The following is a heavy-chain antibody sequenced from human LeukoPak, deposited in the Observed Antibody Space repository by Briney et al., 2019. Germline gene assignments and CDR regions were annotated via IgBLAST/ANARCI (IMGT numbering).Heavy chain of an antibody. J-gene: IGHJ5*02. CDR3: ERYPRSVAAAGTHNCFDP. D-gene: IGHD6-13*01. CDR2: INHSGST. V-gene: IGHV4-34*01. Sequence: SETLSLTCAVYAGSFSGYYWSWIRQPPGKGLEWIGEINHSGSTNYNPSLKSRVTISVDTSKNQFSLKLSSVTAADTAVYYCERYPRSVAAAGTHNCFDPWGQGTLVTVSS. CDR1: AGSFSGYY.